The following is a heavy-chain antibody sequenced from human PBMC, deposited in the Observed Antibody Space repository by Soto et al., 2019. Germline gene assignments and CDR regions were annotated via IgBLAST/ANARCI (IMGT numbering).Heavy chain of an antibody. CDR2: ISYDGSKE. CDR1: PFTFRSYS. V-gene: IGHV3-30*09. CDR3: ARYCNGGACYSASLDY. J-gene: IGHJ4*02. D-gene: IGHD2-15*01. Sequence: GGSLRLSCAASPFTFRSYSMHWVRQAPGKGLEWVTSISYDGSKESYADSVKGQFAVSRDNSNNTLYLQMNSLRPEDTAVYYCARYCNGGACYSASLDYWGQGTQVTVSS.